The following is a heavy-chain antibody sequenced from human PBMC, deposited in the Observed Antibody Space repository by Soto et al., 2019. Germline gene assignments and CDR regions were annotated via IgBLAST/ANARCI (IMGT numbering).Heavy chain of an antibody. CDR1: ESTVRRDW. CDR3: SGGVGDAF. Sequence: EVHLVESGGGLVQTGGSLRLSCAISESTVRRDWMNWVRQAPGKGLEWVAHTNQDGSEKYYVDSVKGRFTITRDNAKNKLYLQMTSLRVGDTAMYYCSGGVGDAFWGQGTLVTVSS. D-gene: IGHD1-26*01. CDR2: TNQDGSEK. J-gene: IGHJ4*02. V-gene: IGHV3-7*04.